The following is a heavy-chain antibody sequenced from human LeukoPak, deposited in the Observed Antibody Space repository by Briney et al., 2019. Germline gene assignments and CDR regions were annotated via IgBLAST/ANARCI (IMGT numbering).Heavy chain of an antibody. CDR3: ARDWRYCSVGSCSYYFDY. CDR2: IYTSGST. D-gene: IGHD2-15*01. CDR1: GVSISSHY. Sequence: SETLSLTCSVSGVSISSHYWSWIRQLAGEGLEWIGRIYTSGSTNYNPSLNSRVTISVDKSKNHLSLNLSSVTAADTAFYYCARDWRYCSVGSCSYYFDYWGQGALVTVSS. V-gene: IGHV4-4*07. J-gene: IGHJ4*02.